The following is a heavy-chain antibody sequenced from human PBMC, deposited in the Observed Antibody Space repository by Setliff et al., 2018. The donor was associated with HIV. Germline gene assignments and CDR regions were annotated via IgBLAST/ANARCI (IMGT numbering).Heavy chain of an antibody. CDR3: ARQFWMLTTLYFDS. D-gene: IGHD3-16*01. J-gene: IGHJ4*02. CDR2: ISTSGRT. CDR1: GGSISSGNYY. V-gene: IGHV4-61*09. Sequence: SETLSLTCTVSGGSISSGNYYWSWIRQPAGKGLEWIGHISTSGRTNYNPSLMSRLTISVDTSKNQFSLNLSSVTAADTAVYYCARQFWMLTTLYFDSLGPGTLVTVSS.